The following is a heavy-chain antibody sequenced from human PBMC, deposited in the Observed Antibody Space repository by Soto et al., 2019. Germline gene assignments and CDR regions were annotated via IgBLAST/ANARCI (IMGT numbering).Heavy chain of an antibody. CDR3: ARGFERVVVTAIPPLAY. CDR1: GFTFSSYD. CDR2: ISGSGGST. V-gene: IGHV3-23*01. D-gene: IGHD2-21*02. Sequence: GGSLRLSCAASGFTFSSYDMSWVRQAPGKGLEWVSAISGSGGSTYYADSVKGRFTISRDNSKNTLYLQMNSLRAEDTAVYYCARGFERVVVTAIPPLAYWGQGTLVTVSS. J-gene: IGHJ4*02.